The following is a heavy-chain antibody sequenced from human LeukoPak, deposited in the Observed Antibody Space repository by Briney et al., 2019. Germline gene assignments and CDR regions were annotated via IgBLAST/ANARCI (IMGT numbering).Heavy chain of an antibody. D-gene: IGHD6-6*01. CDR2: ISYDGSNK. J-gene: IGHJ6*03. CDR1: GFTFSSYA. V-gene: IGHV3-30-3*01. Sequence: PGRSLRLSCAASGFTFSSYAMHWVRQAPGKGLEWVAVISYDGSNKYYADSVKGRFTISRDNSKNTLYLQMNSLRAEDTAVYYCARDGGPYSSSSPDYYYYMDVWGKGTTVTVSS. CDR3: ARDGGPYSSSSPDYYYYMDV.